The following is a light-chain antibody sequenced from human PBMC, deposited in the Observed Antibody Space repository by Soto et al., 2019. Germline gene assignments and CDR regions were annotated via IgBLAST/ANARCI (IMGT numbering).Light chain of an antibody. J-gene: IGLJ1*01. V-gene: IGLV2-14*01. Sequence: QSALTQPASVSGSPGQSITISCTGTSSDVGGYNYVSWYQQHPGKAPKLMIYDVSSRPSGVSDRFSGSKSGNMASLTISGLQAEDEADYYCSSYTSSSTYVFGTGTKLTVL. CDR1: SSDVGGYNY. CDR3: SSYTSSSTYV. CDR2: DVS.